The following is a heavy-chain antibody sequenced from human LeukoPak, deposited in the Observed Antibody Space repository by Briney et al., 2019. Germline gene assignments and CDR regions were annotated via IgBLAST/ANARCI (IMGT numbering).Heavy chain of an antibody. J-gene: IGHJ4*02. CDR1: GGSITNDDYF. V-gene: IGHV4-61*05. CDR3: ARHYAPYYYDSSGYYYEGVGSYFDY. CDR2: IYYNGST. Sequence: TSETLSLTCTVSGGSITNDDYFWGWIRQPPGKGLEWIGYIYYNGSTNYNPSLKSRVTISVDTSKNQFSLKLSSVTAADTAVYYCARHYAPYYYDSSGYYYEGVGSYFDYWGQGTLVTVSS. D-gene: IGHD3-22*01.